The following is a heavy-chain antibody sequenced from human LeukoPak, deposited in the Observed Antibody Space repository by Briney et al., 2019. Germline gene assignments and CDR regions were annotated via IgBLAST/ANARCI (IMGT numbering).Heavy chain of an antibody. J-gene: IGHJ4*02. CDR1: GFTFSSYG. V-gene: IGHV3-30*02. Sequence: GGSLRLSCAASGFTFSSYGMHWVRQAPGKGLEWVAFIRYDGSNKYYADSVKGRFTISRDNSKNTLYLQMNSLRAEDTALYYCARDSYDTSGYRYFDYWGQGTLVTVSS. D-gene: IGHD3-22*01. CDR3: ARDSYDTSGYRYFDY. CDR2: IRYDGSNK.